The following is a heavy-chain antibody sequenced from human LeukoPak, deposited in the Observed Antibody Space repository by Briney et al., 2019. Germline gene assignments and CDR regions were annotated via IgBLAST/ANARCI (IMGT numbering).Heavy chain of an antibody. D-gene: IGHD1-26*01. J-gene: IGHJ5*02. CDR1: GGSMTSGNYY. V-gene: IGHV4-31*01. CDR2: TFYTGST. CDR3: ARAVSMQIWWETVFDP. Sequence: NPSETLSLTCTVSGGSMTSGNYYWTWIRQRPGRGLEWIGHTFYTGSTYYNPSLKKQVTISVDTSKNQFSLNLTSVTAADTAVYFCARAVSMQIWWETVFDPWGQGTQVTVSS.